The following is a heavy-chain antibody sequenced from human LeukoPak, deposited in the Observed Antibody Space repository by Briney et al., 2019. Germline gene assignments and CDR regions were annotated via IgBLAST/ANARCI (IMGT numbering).Heavy chain of an antibody. CDR1: GYTFTGYY. Sequence: RASVKVSCKASGYTFTGYYMHWVRQAPGQGLEWMGWINPNSGGTNYAQKFQGRVTMTRDTSISTAYMELSRLRSDDTAVYYCARVVGFWSGYYPHGGHYFDYWGQGTLVTVSS. V-gene: IGHV1-2*02. CDR3: ARVVGFWSGYYPHGGHYFDY. J-gene: IGHJ4*02. D-gene: IGHD3-3*01. CDR2: INPNSGGT.